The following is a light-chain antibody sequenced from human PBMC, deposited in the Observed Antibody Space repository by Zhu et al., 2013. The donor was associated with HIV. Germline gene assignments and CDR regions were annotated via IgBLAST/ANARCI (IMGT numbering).Light chain of an antibody. Sequence: TQSPGTLSLSPGQSATLSCRASQPIYSNYLSWYQQRPGQAPRLLVFRASNRATDIPDRFSGSGSGTEFTLTISSLQSEDFALYYCQQYNNWPPWTFGQGTKVEIK. V-gene: IGKV3D-15*01. CDR1: QPIYSNY. CDR2: RAS. J-gene: IGKJ1*01. CDR3: QQYNNWPPWT.